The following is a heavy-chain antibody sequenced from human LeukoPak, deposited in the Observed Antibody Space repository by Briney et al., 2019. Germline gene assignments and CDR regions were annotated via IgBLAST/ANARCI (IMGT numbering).Heavy chain of an antibody. V-gene: IGHV3-7*03. Sequence: GGSLRLSCAASGFTFSSYWMSWVRQAPGKGLEWVANIKQDGSEKYYVDSVKGRFTISRDNAKNSLYLQMNSLRAEDTAVYYCARSPNCSGGSCYIFGYFDYWGQGILVTVSS. CDR3: ARSPNCSGGSCYIFGYFDY. CDR2: IKQDGSEK. J-gene: IGHJ4*02. D-gene: IGHD2-15*01. CDR1: GFTFSSYW.